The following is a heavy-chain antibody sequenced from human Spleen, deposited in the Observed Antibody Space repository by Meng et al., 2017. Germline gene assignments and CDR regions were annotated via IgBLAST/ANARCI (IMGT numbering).Heavy chain of an antibody. V-gene: IGHV6-1*01. CDR3: ARDRWLVGLSHFDF. CDR2: SFYRSKWYN. D-gene: IGHD6-19*01. Sequence: LRLSCAISGDSVSSNSAAWNWIRQSPSRGLEWLGRSFYRSKWYNDYAVSVRGRITINPDTSKNQFSLQLKSVTPEDTAVYYCARDRWLVGLSHFDFWGQGTVVTVSS. J-gene: IGHJ4*02. CDR1: GDSVSSNSAA.